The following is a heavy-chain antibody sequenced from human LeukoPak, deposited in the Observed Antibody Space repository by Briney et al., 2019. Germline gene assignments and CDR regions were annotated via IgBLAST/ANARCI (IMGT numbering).Heavy chain of an antibody. Sequence: PGGSLRLSCAASGFTFSSYWLHWVRQAPGKGLVWVSRINSDGSSTSYADSVKGRFTISRDNAKNTLYLQMNSLRAEDTAVYYCARGVTYYDILTGYYPYYFDYWGQGTLVTVSS. CDR1: GFTFSSYW. V-gene: IGHV3-74*01. D-gene: IGHD3-9*01. CDR2: INSDGSST. CDR3: ARGVTYYDILTGYYPYYFDY. J-gene: IGHJ4*02.